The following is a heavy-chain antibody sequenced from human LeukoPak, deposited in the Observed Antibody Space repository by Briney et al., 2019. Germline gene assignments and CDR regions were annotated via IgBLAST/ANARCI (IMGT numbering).Heavy chain of an antibody. D-gene: IGHD5-12*01. V-gene: IGHV4-59*01. J-gene: IGHJ4*02. CDR1: GGYISSYC. CDR3: ARANRYDLYFDY. Sequence: SETLSLTCTGYGGYISSYCWSWIRQPPGKGLEWMGYIYYSGSSNYNPSLKGLVTISVDTSKNQISLKLSSVTAADTAVYYCARANRYDLYFDYWGQGTLVTVSS. CDR2: IYYSGSS.